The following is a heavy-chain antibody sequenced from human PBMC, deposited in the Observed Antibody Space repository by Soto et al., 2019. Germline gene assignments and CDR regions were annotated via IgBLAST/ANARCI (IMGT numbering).Heavy chain of an antibody. J-gene: IGHJ4*02. CDR1: GYTFTSYG. D-gene: IGHD3-16*01. Sequence: QVQLVQSGAEVKKPGASVKVSCKASGYTFTSYGISWVRQAPGQGLEWMGWINPYNGNTNYAEKLQGRVTVTTDTSTNTAYMELRSLRSADTAVYYCARDWFGIEYWGQGTLVTVSS. CDR3: ARDWFGIEY. V-gene: IGHV1-18*01. CDR2: INPYNGNT.